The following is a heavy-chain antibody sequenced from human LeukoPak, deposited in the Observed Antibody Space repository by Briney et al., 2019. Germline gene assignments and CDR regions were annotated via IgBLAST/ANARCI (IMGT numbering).Heavy chain of an antibody. D-gene: IGHD3-10*01. J-gene: IGHJ4*02. CDR1: GGSISSSSYY. CDR2: IYYSGST. CDR3: AREWGKVWFGRTNQYYFDY. Sequence: SETLSLTCTVSGGSISSSSYYWGWIRQPPGKWLEWIGSIYYSGSTYYNPSLKSRVTISVDTSKNQFSLKLSSVTAADTAVYYCAREWGKVWFGRTNQYYFDYWGQGTLVTVS. V-gene: IGHV4-39*02.